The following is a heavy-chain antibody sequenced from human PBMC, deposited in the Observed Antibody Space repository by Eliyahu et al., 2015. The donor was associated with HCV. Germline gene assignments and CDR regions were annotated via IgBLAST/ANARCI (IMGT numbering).Heavy chain of an antibody. CDR3: ARGLMTTVIRDAFDI. CDR1: GGTFSSXA. Sequence: QVQLVQSGAEVKKXGSSXXVXXXASGGTFSSXAISWGRQAPGQGLEWMGGIIPIFGTANYAQKFQGRVTITADKSTSTAYMELSSLRSEDTAVYYCARGLMTTVIRDAFDIWGQGTMVTVSS. V-gene: IGHV1-69*06. D-gene: IGHD4-17*01. J-gene: IGHJ3*02. CDR2: IIPIFGTA.